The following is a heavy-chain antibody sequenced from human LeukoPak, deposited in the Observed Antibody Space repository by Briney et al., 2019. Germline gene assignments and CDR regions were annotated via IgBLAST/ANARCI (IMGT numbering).Heavy chain of an antibody. V-gene: IGHV3-30*02. J-gene: IGHJ4*02. Sequence: GGSLRLSCAASGITFSSYGMHWVRQAPGKGLEWVAFIRYDGSNKYYADSVKGRFTISRDNSKNTLYLQMNSLRAEDTAVYYCAKDWGITIFVPVGPSDYWGQGTLVTVSS. CDR1: GITFSSYG. CDR2: IRYDGSNK. CDR3: AKDWGITIFVPVGPSDY. D-gene: IGHD3-3*01.